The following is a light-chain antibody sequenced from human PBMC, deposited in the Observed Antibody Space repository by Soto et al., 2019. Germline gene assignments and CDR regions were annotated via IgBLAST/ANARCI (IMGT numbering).Light chain of an antibody. J-gene: IGKJ1*01. CDR2: NTS. V-gene: IGKV3-20*01. Sequence: EIVLTQSPGTLSLSPGERATLYCRASQSVTSTSLAWYQQKPGQAPRLLIYNTSNRAGGIPARFSGSGSGTDFPLTIDRLEPEDFAVYYCQQYSYSLWTFGQGTKVEI. CDR3: QQYSYSLWT. CDR1: QSVTSTS.